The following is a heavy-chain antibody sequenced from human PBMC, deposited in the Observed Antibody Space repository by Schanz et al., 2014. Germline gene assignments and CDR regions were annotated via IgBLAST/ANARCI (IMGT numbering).Heavy chain of an antibody. CDR1: GYTFNNHG. J-gene: IGHJ4*02. V-gene: IGHV1-46*02. CDR2: INPSGGST. D-gene: IGHD6-13*01. Sequence: QVQLVQSGAEVKKPGASVRLSCEASGYTFNNHGISWVRQAPGQGLEWMGIINPSGGSTSYAQKCQGRVTMTRDTSTSTVYMELSSLRSEDTAVYYCARDGEAAAGCDYWGQGTLVTVSS. CDR3: ARDGEAAAGCDY.